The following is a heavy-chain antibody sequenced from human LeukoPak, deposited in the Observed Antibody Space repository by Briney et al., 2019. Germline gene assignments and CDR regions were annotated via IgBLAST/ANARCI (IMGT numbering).Heavy chain of an antibody. CDR3: AREHTIAATGTHWFDP. CDR1: GFTFSCYG. J-gene: IGHJ5*02. V-gene: IGHV3-33*01. CDR2: IWFDGSNK. D-gene: IGHD6-13*01. Sequence: GAFLSPSCAAAGFTFSCYGMHWLRQAPGTGVGWGAVIWFDGSNKDYADSVRGRFTISRDNSENMLYLQMNSLRVEDTAVYYCAREHTIAATGTHWFDPWGQGTLVTVSS.